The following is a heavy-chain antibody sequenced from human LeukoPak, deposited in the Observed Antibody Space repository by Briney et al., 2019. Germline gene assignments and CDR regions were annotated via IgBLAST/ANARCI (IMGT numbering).Heavy chain of an antibody. CDR1: GGSFIGFH. Sequence: SETLSLTCAVYGGSFIGFHWNWIRQPPGKGLEWIGDINHSGSTNYNPSLTSRVTISVDPSKNQFSLNLSSVTAADTAVYYCARLSTVTTSFDYWGQGTLVTVSS. CDR2: INHSGST. V-gene: IGHV4-34*01. J-gene: IGHJ4*02. D-gene: IGHD4-17*01. CDR3: ARLSTVTTSFDY.